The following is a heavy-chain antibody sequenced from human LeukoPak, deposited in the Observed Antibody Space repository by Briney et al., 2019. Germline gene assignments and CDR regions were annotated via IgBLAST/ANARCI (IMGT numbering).Heavy chain of an antibody. CDR1: GFTFSSYW. Sequence: PGGSLRLSCAASGFTFSSYWMSWVRQAPGKGLERVANIKQDGSEKYYVDSVKGRFTISRDNAKNSLYLQMNSLRAEDTAVYYCARERAVAVDSYYYYMDVWGKGTTVTVSS. V-gene: IGHV3-7*01. CDR2: IKQDGSEK. J-gene: IGHJ6*03. D-gene: IGHD6-19*01. CDR3: ARERAVAVDSYYYYMDV.